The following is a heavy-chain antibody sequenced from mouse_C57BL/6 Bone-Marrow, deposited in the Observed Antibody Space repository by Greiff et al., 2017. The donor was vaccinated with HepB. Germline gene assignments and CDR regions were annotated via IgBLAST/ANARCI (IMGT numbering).Heavy chain of an antibody. CDR2: IHPNSGST. J-gene: IGHJ4*01. CDR1: GYTFTSYW. CDR3: ARPLPPEAMDY. V-gene: IGHV1-64*01. Sequence: QVQLQQPGAELVKPGASVKLSCTASGYTFTSYWMHWVKQRPGQGLEWIGMIHPNSGSTNYNEKFKSKATLTVDKSSSTAYMQLSSLTSEDTAVYYCARPLPPEAMDYWGRGTSITVSS.